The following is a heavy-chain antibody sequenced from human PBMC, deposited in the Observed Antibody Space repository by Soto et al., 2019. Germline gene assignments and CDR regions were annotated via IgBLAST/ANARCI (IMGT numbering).Heavy chain of an antibody. Sequence: EVQVLESGGGLVQPGGSLRLSCVASGFTFSSYPMSWVRRAPGKGLEWVSAISPSGDSTYYADSVKGRFTISRDNSKNTLYLQMNSLRAEDAAVYYCAKDSPVLTVWGQGTTVTVSS. CDR1: GFTFSSYP. V-gene: IGHV3-23*01. CDR2: ISPSGDST. CDR3: AKDSPVLTV. J-gene: IGHJ6*02. D-gene: IGHD2-8*02.